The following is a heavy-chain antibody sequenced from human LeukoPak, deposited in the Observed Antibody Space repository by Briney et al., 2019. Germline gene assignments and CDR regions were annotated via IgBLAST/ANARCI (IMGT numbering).Heavy chain of an antibody. CDR1: GYTFTGYY. Sequence: ASVKVSCKASGYTFTGYYMHWVRQAPGQGLEWMGWINLNSGDTNYAQKSQGRVTMTRDTSISTAYMELSSLRSDDTAVYYCARGIEFTISNYWGQGTLVTVSS. CDR3: ARGIEFTISNY. V-gene: IGHV1-2*02. CDR2: INLNSGDT. D-gene: IGHD3-9*01. J-gene: IGHJ4*02.